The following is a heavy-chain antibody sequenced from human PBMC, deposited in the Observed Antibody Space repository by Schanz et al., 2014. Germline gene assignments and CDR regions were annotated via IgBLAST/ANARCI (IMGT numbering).Heavy chain of an antibody. D-gene: IGHD2-15*01. CDR2: ISASGGST. CDR1: GFPFSSYA. CDR3: AKGMGYCSGGTCYDYYYYGLDV. V-gene: IGHV3-23*01. Sequence: EGQLLESGGGLIQPGGSLRLSCAASGFPFSSYAMSWVRQAPGKGLEWVSTISASGGSTYYADSVKGRFTISRDNSENTLYLQMNSLSADDTAVFYCAKGMGYCSGGTCYDYYYYGLDVWGQGTTVTVSS. J-gene: IGHJ6*02.